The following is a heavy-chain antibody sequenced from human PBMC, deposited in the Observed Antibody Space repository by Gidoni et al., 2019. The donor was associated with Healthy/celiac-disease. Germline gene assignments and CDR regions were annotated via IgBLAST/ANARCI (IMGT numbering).Heavy chain of an antibody. CDR1: GFTFRSFG. CDR3: AREVMTTVVTPVYYYYGMDV. CDR2: IRSNSSTS. J-gene: IGHJ6*02. Sequence: EVQLVESGGGLVPPGGSLRLSCAASGFTFRSFGMNWVRQAPGKGLEGVSLIRSNSSTSYYPGSLEGRFTISRDNAKNSLDLQMNSLRAEDTAVYYCAREVMTTVVTPVYYYYGMDVWGQGTTVTVSS. D-gene: IGHD4-17*01. V-gene: IGHV3-48*01.